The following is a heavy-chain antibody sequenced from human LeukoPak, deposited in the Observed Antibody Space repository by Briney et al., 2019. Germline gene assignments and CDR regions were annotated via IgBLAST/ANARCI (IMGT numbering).Heavy chain of an antibody. D-gene: IGHD2-15*01. CDR3: ASIGPPRSPRWQPGRPNYYYYMDV. J-gene: IGHJ6*03. V-gene: IGHV3-21*01. CDR2: ISSSSSYI. Sequence: PGGSLRLSCAASGFTFSSYSMNWVRQAPGKGLEWVSSISSSSSYIYYADSVKGRFTISRDNAKNSLYLQMNSLRAEDTAVYYCASIGPPRSPRWQPGRPNYYYYMDVWGKGTTVTISS. CDR1: GFTFSSYS.